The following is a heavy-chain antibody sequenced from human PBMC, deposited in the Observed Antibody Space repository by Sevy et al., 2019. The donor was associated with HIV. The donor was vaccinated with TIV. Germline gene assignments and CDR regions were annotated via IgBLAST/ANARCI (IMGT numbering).Heavy chain of an antibody. Sequence: GGSLRLSCAGSGFTFGTYAMTWVRQAPGKGLEWVSVISDSGRSTYYADSVQGRVTISRDNSKNTMHLHMNSLRVEDTATYYCARRPDFGVIIPTGVLDVWGQWTTVTVSS. CDR3: ARRPDFGVIIPTGVLDV. CDR1: GFTFGTYA. V-gene: IGHV3-23*01. D-gene: IGHD3-3*01. CDR2: ISDSGRST. J-gene: IGHJ6*02.